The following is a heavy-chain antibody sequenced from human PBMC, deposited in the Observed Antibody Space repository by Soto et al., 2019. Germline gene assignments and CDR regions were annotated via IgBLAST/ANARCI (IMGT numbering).Heavy chain of an antibody. CDR3: ATVRTVMYTGVQYFFDY. Sequence: ASVKVSCKASGYTFANYHMHWVRQAPGQGLEWMGIINPTSGTTTYAQRFQGRVTMTRDTSTTTVYMELSSLGSVDTAVYYCATVRTVMYTGVQYFFDYWGQGTQVTVSS. D-gene: IGHD1-26*01. CDR1: GYTFANYH. CDR2: INPTSGTT. V-gene: IGHV1-46*01. J-gene: IGHJ4*02.